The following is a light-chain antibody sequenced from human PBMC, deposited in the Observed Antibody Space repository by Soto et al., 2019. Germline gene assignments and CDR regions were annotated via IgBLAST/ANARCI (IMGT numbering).Light chain of an antibody. V-gene: IGKV1-9*01. CDR1: QGNNTF. CDR3: QQLTACRFS. CDR2: GAS. Sequence: IQLTQSPSSLSASVGDRVSISCRASQGNNTFVAWYQQKSGKAPKLLIYGASTLQSGVPSGFSGSGSGTEFTRTISGLQPEAFATYYCQQLTACRFSFCQGAKLHIK. J-gene: IGKJ2*01.